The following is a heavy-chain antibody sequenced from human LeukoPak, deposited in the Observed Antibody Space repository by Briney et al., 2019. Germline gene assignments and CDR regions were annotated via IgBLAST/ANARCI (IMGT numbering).Heavy chain of an antibody. CDR3: ASQYSSGWRSPFGYYYYGMDV. CDR2: IYYSGST. Sequence: SETLSLTCTVSGGSISSYYWSWIRQPPGKGLEWIGYIYYSGSTNYNPSLKSRVTISVDTSKNQFSLKLSSVTAADTAVYYCASQYSSGWRSPFGYYYYGMDVWGQGTTVTVSS. V-gene: IGHV4-59*08. CDR1: GGSISSYY. D-gene: IGHD6-25*01. J-gene: IGHJ6*02.